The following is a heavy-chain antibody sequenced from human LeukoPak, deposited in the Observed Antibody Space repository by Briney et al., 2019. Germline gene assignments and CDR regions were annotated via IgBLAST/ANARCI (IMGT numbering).Heavy chain of an antibody. D-gene: IGHD2-2*01. CDR2: ISAYNGNT. CDR1: GYTFTSYG. CDR3: AKTLGHRSSTSCYPMDY. Sequence: GASVKVSCKASGYTFTSYGISWVRQAPGQGLEWMGWISAYNGNTNYAQKLQGRVTMTTDTSTSTAYMELRSLRSDDTAVYYCAKTLGHRSSTSCYPMDYWGQGTLVTVSS. V-gene: IGHV1-18*01. J-gene: IGHJ4*02.